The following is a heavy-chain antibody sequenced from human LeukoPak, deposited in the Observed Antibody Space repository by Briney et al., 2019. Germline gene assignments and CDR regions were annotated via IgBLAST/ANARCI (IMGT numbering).Heavy chain of an antibody. D-gene: IGHD2-15*01. Sequence: GTSVKVSCKASGYTFTGYNLHWLRQAPGQGPEWMGWINPNSGGTNYAQKFLGRVTIARDTSISTAYMELSSLTSDDTAVYYCARWISGNWYFDLWGRGTLLTVSS. CDR2: INPNSGGT. J-gene: IGHJ2*01. CDR3: ARWISGNWYFDL. V-gene: IGHV1-2*02. CDR1: GYTFTGYN.